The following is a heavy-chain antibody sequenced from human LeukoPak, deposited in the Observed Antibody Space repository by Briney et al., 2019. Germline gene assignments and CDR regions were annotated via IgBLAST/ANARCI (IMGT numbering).Heavy chain of an antibody. V-gene: IGHV3-13*01. D-gene: IGHD3-16*01. J-gene: IGHJ3*02. CDR3: ARSLDAFDAFDI. CDR1: GFTFSSYD. CDR2: IGTAGDT. Sequence: PGGSLRLSCAASGFTFSSYDMHWVRQATGKGLEWVSAIGTAGDTYYPGSVKGRFTISRENAKNSLYLQMNSLRAGDTAVYYCARSLDAFDAFDIWGQGTMVTVSS.